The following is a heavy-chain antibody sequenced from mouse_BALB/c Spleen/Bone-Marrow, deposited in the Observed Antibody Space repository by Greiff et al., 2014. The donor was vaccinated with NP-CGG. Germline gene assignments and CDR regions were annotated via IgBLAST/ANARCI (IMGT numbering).Heavy chain of an antibody. Sequence: QVQLQQSGAELVKPGASVKLSCKASGYTFTSYWMHWVKQRPGQGLEWIGEINPSNGRTNYNEKFKSKATLTVDKSSSTAYMQLSSLTSADSAVYYCAREDILYAMDYWGQGTSVTVSS. CDR1: GYTFTSYW. CDR2: INPSNGRT. J-gene: IGHJ4*01. V-gene: IGHV1S81*02. CDR3: AREDILYAMDY.